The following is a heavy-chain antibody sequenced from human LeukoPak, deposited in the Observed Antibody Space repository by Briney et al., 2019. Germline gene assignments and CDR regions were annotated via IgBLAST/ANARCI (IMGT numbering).Heavy chain of an antibody. CDR1: EFTFSSYA. CDR3: AKVGTGAKVPDY. J-gene: IGHJ4*02. V-gene: IGHV3-23*01. CDR2: ISGSGGST. Sequence: GGSLRLSCAASEFTFSSYAMSWVRQAPGKGLEWVSAISGSGGSTYYADSVKGRFTISRDNSKNTLYLQMNSLRAEDTAVYYCAKVGTGAKVPDYWGQGTLVTVSS. D-gene: IGHD7-27*01.